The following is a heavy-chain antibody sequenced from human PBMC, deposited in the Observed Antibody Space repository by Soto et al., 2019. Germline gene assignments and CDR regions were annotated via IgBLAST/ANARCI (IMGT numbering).Heavy chain of an antibody. Sequence: QVQLVQSGAEVKKPGASVKVSCKAYDYYFPGYNIHWVRQAPGQGLEWMGWINPNSGVTTYAQNSHGRVTLTRDTSIRPADLEVRRLRSAATAVYYCATIHRSSKSQGSDFDPWGQGTQVTVSS. CDR1: DYYFPGYN. D-gene: IGHD6-13*01. V-gene: IGHV1-2*02. J-gene: IGHJ5*02. CDR3: ATIHRSSKSQGSDFDP. CDR2: INPNSGVT.